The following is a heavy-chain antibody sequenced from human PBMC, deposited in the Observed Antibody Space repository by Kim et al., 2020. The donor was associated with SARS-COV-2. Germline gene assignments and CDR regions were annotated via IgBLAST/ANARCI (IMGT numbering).Heavy chain of an antibody. J-gene: IGHJ6*02. V-gene: IGHV3-53*04. CDR2: IYSGGST. CDR1: GFTVSSNY. CDR3: ARGYYGSGSYYPNGMDV. D-gene: IGHD3-10*01. Sequence: GGSLRLSCAASGFTVSSNYMSWVRQAPGKGLEWVSVIYSGGSTYYADSVKGRFTISRHNSKNTLYLQMNSLRAEDTAVYYCARGYYGSGSYYPNGMDVWGQGTTVTVSS.